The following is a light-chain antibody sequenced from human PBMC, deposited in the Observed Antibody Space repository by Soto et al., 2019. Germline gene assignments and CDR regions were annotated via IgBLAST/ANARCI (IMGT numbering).Light chain of an antibody. Sequence: EIVLTQSPATLSLSPGERATLSCRASQSVSDYLAWYQQKPGQAPRLLIYGASNRATGIPDRFSGSGSGTDFTLTISRLEPEDFATYYCQQYNSSPWTFGQGTKVDIK. V-gene: IGKV3-11*01. J-gene: IGKJ1*01. CDR1: QSVSDY. CDR3: QQYNSSPWT. CDR2: GAS.